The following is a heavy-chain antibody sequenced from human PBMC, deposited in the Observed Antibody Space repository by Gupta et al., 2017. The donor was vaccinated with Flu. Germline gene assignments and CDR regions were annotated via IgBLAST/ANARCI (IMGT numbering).Heavy chain of an antibody. D-gene: IGHD6-13*01. Sequence: EVQLVESGGGLVQPGGSLRLSCAASGFPVSSNYMSWVRQAPGKGLEWVSVIYSGGSTYYADSVKGRFTISRHNSNTLYLQMNSLRAEDTAVYYCARDRGIAAAGYYYYYGMDVWGQGTTVTVSS. CDR2: IYSGGST. CDR3: ARDRGIAAAGYYYYYGMDV. J-gene: IGHJ6*02. CDR1: GFPVSSNY. V-gene: IGHV3-53*04.